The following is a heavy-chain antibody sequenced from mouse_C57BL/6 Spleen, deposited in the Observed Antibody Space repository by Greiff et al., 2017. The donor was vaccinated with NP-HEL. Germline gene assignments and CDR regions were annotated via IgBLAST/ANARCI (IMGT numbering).Heavy chain of an antibody. Sequence: VQLQQSGAELVKPGASVKLSCTASGFNIKDYYMHWVKQRTEQGLEWIGRIDPEDGETKYATKFQGKATITADTSSNTAYLQLSSLTSEDTAGYYCARGATVRYFDVWGTGTTVTVSS. CDR1: GFNIKDYY. V-gene: IGHV14-2*01. CDR2: IDPEDGET. J-gene: IGHJ1*03. D-gene: IGHD1-1*01. CDR3: ARGATVRYFDV.